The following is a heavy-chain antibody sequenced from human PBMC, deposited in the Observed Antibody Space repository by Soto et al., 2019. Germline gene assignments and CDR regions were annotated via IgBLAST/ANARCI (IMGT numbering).Heavy chain of an antibody. J-gene: IGHJ4*02. CDR3: ARGVAAAGTFFDY. V-gene: IGHV4-30-2*01. CDR1: GGSISSGGYS. Sequence: LSLTCAVSGGSISSGGYSWSWIRQPPGKGLEWIGYIYHSGSTYYNPSLKSRVTISVDRSKNQFSLKLSSVTAADTAVYYCARGVAAAGTFFDYWGQGTLVTVSS. D-gene: IGHD6-13*01. CDR2: IYHSGST.